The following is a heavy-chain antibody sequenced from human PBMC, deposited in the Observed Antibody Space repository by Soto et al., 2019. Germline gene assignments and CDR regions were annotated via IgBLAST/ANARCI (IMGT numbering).Heavy chain of an antibody. D-gene: IGHD3-3*01. CDR3: ARTPYYDFWSGYSTNWFDP. J-gene: IGHJ5*02. CDR2: IDPSDSYT. Sequence: GESLKISGNASGYSFTSYWISWVRQMPGKGLEWMGRIDPSDSYTNYSPSFQGHVTISADKSISTAYLQWSSLKASDTAMYYCARTPYYDFWSGYSTNWFDPWGQGTLVTVSS. CDR1: GYSFTSYW. V-gene: IGHV5-10-1*01.